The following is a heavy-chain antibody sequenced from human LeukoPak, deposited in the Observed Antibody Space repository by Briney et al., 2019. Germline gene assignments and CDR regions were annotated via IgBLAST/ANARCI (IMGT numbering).Heavy chain of an antibody. CDR1: GGSISSYY. J-gene: IGHJ3*02. Sequence: SETLSLTCTVSGGSISSYYWSWIRQPPGKGLEWIGYIYYSGSTNYNPSLKSRVTISVDTSKNQFSLKLSSVTAADTAVYYCARCGDFDAFDIWGQGTMVTVSS. D-gene: IGHD7-27*01. V-gene: IGHV4-59*01. CDR3: ARCGDFDAFDI. CDR2: IYYSGST.